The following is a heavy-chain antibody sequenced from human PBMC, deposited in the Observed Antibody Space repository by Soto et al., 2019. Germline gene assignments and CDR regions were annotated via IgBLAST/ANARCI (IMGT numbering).Heavy chain of an antibody. CDR1: GGSISSGGYY. CDR2: IYYSGST. J-gene: IGHJ4*02. CDR3: ARVRAKTLYYDSSGPDY. D-gene: IGHD3-22*01. Sequence: TLSLTCTVSGGSISSGGYYWSWIHQHPGKGLEWIGYIYYSGSTYYNPSLKSRVTISVDTSKNQFSLKLSSVTAADTAVYYCARVRAKTLYYDSSGPDYWGQGTLVIVSS. V-gene: IGHV4-31*03.